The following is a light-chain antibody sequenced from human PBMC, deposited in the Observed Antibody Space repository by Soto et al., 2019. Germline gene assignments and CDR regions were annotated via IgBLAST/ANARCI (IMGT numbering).Light chain of an antibody. CDR1: QSVSSN. CDR3: QQYNNWPHLT. V-gene: IGKV3-15*01. CDR2: GAS. J-gene: IGKJ5*01. Sequence: EIVMTQSPATLSVSPGERATLSCRASQSVSSNLAWYQQKPGQAPRLLIYGASTRATAIPARFSGSGSGTEFTLTISSLQSEDFAVYYCQQYNNWPHLTFGQGTRLEIK.